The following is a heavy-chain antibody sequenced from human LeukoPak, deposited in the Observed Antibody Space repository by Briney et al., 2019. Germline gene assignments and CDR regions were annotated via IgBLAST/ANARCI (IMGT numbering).Heavy chain of an antibody. CDR1: GFTFSSYA. D-gene: IGHD1-26*01. CDR3: ARDGVPPVVGATGGVDY. CDR2: ISNDGGTT. V-gene: IGHV3-30*04. J-gene: IGHJ4*02. Sequence: PGGSLRLSCAASGFTFSSYAMHWVRQAPGKGPEWVAVISNDGGTTFYADSVKGRFTISRDNSKNTLYLQMNSLRAEDTAVYYCARDGVPPVVGATGGVDYWAREPWSPSPQ.